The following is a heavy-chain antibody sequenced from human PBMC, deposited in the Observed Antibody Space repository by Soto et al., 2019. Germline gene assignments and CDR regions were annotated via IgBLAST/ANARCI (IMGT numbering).Heavy chain of an antibody. Sequence: LSLICAVSGGSISSSNWWSWVRQPPGKGLEWIGEIYHSGSTNYNPSLKSRVTISVDKSKNQFSLKLSSVTAADTAVYYCAREEGHYDSSGVFDYWGQGTLVTVSS. V-gene: IGHV4-4*02. J-gene: IGHJ4*02. D-gene: IGHD3-22*01. CDR3: AREEGHYDSSGVFDY. CDR1: GGSISSSNW. CDR2: IYHSGST.